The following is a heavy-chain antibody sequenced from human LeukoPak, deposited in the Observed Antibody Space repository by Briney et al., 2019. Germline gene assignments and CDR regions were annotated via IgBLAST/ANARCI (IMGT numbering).Heavy chain of an antibody. CDR3: AREGVAAPKYYYYGMDV. CDR1: GGSISSGGYY. V-gene: IGHV4-31*03. J-gene: IGHJ6*02. CDR2: IYYSGST. D-gene: IGHD6-13*01. Sequence: SQTLSLTCTVSGGSISSGGYYWSWIRQHPGKGLEGIGYIYYSGSTYYNPSLKSRVTISVDTSKNQFSLKLSSVTAADTAVYYCAREGVAAPKYYYYGMDVWGQGTTVTVSS.